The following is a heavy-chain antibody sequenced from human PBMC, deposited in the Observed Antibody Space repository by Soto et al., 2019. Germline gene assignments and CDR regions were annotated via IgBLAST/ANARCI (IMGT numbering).Heavy chain of an antibody. CDR1: GVGLSTYA. CDR2: ISGNSGKT. D-gene: IGHD2-21*02. V-gene: IGHV3-23*01. CDR3: ARPSCGGDCYSPFDY. J-gene: IGHJ4*02. Sequence: EVQLLESGGGFVQPGGSLRLSCTASGVGLSTYAISWVRQAPGKGLEWVSVISGNSGKTDYADSVKGRFSISRDKSENTVYLQMNRLRAEDTAVYYCARPSCGGDCYSPFDYWCQGTLVNVSS.